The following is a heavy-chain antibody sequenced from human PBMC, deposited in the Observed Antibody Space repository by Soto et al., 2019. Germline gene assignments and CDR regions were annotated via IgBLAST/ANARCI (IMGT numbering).Heavy chain of an antibody. CDR2: INHSGST. CDR1: GGSFSGYY. Sequence: QVQLQQWGAGLLKPSETLSLTCAVYGGSFSGYYWSWIRQPPGKGLEWIGEINHSGSTNYNPSLKSRVTLSVDTSKNQFSLKLSSVTAADTAVYYCARKGGRITIFGVVIPPFAFDIWGQGTMVTVSS. D-gene: IGHD3-3*01. J-gene: IGHJ3*02. V-gene: IGHV4-34*01. CDR3: ARKGGRITIFGVVIPPFAFDI.